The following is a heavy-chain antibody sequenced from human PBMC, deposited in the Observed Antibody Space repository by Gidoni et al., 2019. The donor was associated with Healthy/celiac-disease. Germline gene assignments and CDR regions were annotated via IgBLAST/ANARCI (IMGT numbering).Heavy chain of an antibody. V-gene: IGHV3-21*01. D-gene: IGHD3-3*01. J-gene: IGHJ5*02. CDR2: ISSSSSYI. Sequence: EVQLLASVGGLAKPRGSLRLSFAASGFIFSSSSMNWVRQAPGKGLEWVSSISSSSSYIYYEDSVKGRFTISRDNAKNSLYLQMNSLRAEDTAVYYCARDRIYDFWSGYLLNWFDPWGQGTLVTVSS. CDR1: GFIFSSSS. CDR3: ARDRIYDFWSGYLLNWFDP.